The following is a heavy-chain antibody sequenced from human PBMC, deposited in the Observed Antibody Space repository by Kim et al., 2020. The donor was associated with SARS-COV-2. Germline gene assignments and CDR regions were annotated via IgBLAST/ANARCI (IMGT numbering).Heavy chain of an antibody. J-gene: IGHJ6*02. Sequence: SESGRFTSARDNPKNTLYLQMNSLRAEDTAVYYCAKVAYIAVAGSLGMDVWGQGTTVTVSS. D-gene: IGHD6-19*01. CDR3: AKVAYIAVAGSLGMDV. V-gene: IGHV3-23*01.